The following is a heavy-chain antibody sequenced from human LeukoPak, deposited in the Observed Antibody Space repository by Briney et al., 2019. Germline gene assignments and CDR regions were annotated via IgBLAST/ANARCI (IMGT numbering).Heavy chain of an antibody. CDR1: GGTFSSYA. CDR2: IIPIFGTA. J-gene: IGHJ4*02. CDR3: ARGDAAAGTGVLDY. Sequence: GASVKVSCKASGGTFSSYAISWVRQAPGEGLEWMGGIIPIFGTANYAQKFQGRVTITADESTSTAYMELSSLRSEDTAVYYCARGDAAAGTGVLDYWGQGTLVTVSS. D-gene: IGHD6-13*01. V-gene: IGHV1-69*13.